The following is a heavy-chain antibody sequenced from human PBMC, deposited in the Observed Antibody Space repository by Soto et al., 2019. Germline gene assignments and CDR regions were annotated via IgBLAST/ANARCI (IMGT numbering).Heavy chain of an antibody. CDR2: IYYSGST. V-gene: IGHV4-59*01. CDR1: GGSINSYY. CDR3: ARESYYHTICAFDY. D-gene: IGHD3-3*02. J-gene: IGHJ4*02. Sequence: QVQLQESGPGLVKPSETLYLTCTVSGGSINSYYWSWIRQPPGKGVEWIGYIYYSGSTNYNRSLKSRVTISVDTSKNLFSLMLTSVTAADTAVYYCARESYYHTICAFDYWGQGILVTVSS.